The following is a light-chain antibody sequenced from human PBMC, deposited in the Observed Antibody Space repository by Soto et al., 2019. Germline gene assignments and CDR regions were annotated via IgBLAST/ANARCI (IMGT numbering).Light chain of an antibody. CDR1: SSDVGGYNY. Sequence: QSALTQPASVSGSPGQSITISCTGTSSDVGGYNYVSWYQQHPGKAPKLMIYEVSNRPSGVPNRFSGSKSDNTASLTISGLQAEDEADYYCNSYTSNNTPVFGTGTKVTVL. CDR3: NSYTSNNTPV. CDR2: EVS. J-gene: IGLJ1*01. V-gene: IGLV2-14*01.